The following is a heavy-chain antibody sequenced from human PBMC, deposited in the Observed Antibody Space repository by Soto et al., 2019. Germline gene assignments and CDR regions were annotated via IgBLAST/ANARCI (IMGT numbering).Heavy chain of an antibody. J-gene: IGHJ6*02. CDR2: IYTSGST. CDR3: ARDSVGGWYHYYYCMDV. CDR1: GGSISSYY. V-gene: IGHV4-4*07. Sequence: SETLSLTCTVSGGSISSYYWSWIRQPAGKGLEWIGRIYTSGSTNYNPSVKSRVTMSVDTSKNQLSLKRSSVTAADTAVYYCARDSVGGWYHYYYCMDVWGQGTTVTVSS. D-gene: IGHD6-19*01.